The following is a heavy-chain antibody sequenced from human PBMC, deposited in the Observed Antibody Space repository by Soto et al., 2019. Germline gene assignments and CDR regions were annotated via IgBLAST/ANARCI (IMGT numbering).Heavy chain of an antibody. V-gene: IGHV1-69*12. CDR3: ARETSQYSSSGYPPFYY. J-gene: IGHJ4*02. D-gene: IGHD6-13*01. CDR1: GGTFSSYA. CDR2: IIPIFGTA. Sequence: QVQLVQSGAEVKKPGSSVKVSCKASGGTFSSYAISWVRQAPGQGLEWMGGIIPIFGTANYAQKFQGRVTITADESTSTAYMELSSLRSEDTAVYYCARETSQYSSSGYPPFYYWGQGTLVTVSA.